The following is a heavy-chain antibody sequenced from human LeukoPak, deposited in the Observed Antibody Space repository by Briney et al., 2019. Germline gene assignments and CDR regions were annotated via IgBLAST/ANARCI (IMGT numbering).Heavy chain of an antibody. J-gene: IGHJ5*02. V-gene: IGHV3-48*03. D-gene: IGHD4-17*01. CDR2: ISSSGSTI. CDR1: GFTFSSYE. Sequence: GGSLRLSCAASGFTFSSYEMNWVRQAPGKGLEWVSYISSSGSTIHYADSVKGRFTISRDNAKNSLYLQMNSLRAEDTAVYYCARDFYPSYDDYGDYASWFDPWSQGTLVTVSS. CDR3: ARDFYPSYDDYGDYASWFDP.